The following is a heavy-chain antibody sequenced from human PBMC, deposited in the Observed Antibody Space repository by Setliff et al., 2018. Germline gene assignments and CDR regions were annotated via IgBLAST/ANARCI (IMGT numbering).Heavy chain of an antibody. V-gene: IGHV1-69-2*01. CDR2: VDPKDGQA. Sequence: GASVKVSCKGSGYRFIVYYIHWVRQTPGKGLEWMGRVDPKDGQAIYAKKIQGRFTITADTSIDTAYMELSSLTSEDTAVYYCATDLAIRGVQFDYWGRGTLVTVS. CDR3: ATDLAIRGVQFDY. J-gene: IGHJ4*02. D-gene: IGHD3-10*01. CDR1: GYRFIVYY.